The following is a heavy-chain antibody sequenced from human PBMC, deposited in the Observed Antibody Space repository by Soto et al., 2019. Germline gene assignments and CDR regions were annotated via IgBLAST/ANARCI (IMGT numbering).Heavy chain of an antibody. V-gene: IGHV3-23*01. CDR1: GFTFSDYA. Sequence: HPGGSLRLSCTASGFTFSDYAMTWVRQAPGKGLEWVSTISGGSSVTYYGDSVKGRFTISRDNAKKTLFLQLNRLSAEDMATYYCAKVLSKNYYYPFDFWGQGTQVTVSS. D-gene: IGHD3-10*01. CDR3: AKVLSKNYYYPFDF. J-gene: IGHJ4*02. CDR2: ISGGSSVT.